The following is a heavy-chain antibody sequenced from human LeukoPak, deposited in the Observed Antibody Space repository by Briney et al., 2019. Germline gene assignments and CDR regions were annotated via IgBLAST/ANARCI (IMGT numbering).Heavy chain of an antibody. V-gene: IGHV4-59*01. Sequence: SETLSLTCTVSGGSISSYYWSWIRLPPGKGLEWIGYIYYSGSTNYNPSLKSRVTISVDTSKNQFSLKLSSVTAADTAVYYCARGEFTMVLDYWGQGTLVTVSS. D-gene: IGHD3-10*01. CDR3: ARGEFTMVLDY. J-gene: IGHJ4*02. CDR1: GGSISSYY. CDR2: IYYSGST.